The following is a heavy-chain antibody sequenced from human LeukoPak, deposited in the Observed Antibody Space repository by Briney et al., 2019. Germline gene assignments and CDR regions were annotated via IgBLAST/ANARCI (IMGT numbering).Heavy chain of an antibody. V-gene: IGHV3-23*01. CDR2: ISGSGGST. Sequence: PGGSLRLSCAASGFTFSSYAMSWVRQAPGKGLEWVSAISGSGGSTYYADSVKGRFTISRDNSKNTLNLQMNSLTAEDTAVYYCARRGWSALYYSYYYYMDVWGTGTTVTVSS. CDR1: GFTFSSYA. D-gene: IGHD2-15*01. J-gene: IGHJ6*03. CDR3: ARRGWSALYYSYYYYMDV.